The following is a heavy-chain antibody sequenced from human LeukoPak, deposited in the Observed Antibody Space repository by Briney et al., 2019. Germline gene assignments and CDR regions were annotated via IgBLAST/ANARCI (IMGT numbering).Heavy chain of an antibody. Sequence: GGSLRLSCAASGFRFTDYYMSWIRHAPGKGLEWVSYISDSSTYTKYADSVKGRFTISRDNAKNSLFLQMNSLRAEDTAVYYCARVKSGSYYFDYWGRGTLVTVSS. J-gene: IGHJ4*02. CDR1: GFRFTDYY. D-gene: IGHD1-26*01. CDR2: ISDSSTYT. CDR3: ARVKSGSYYFDY. V-gene: IGHV3-11*05.